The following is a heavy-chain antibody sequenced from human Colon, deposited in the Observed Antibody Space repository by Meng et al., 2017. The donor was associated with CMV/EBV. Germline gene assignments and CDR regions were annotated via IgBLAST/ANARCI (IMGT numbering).Heavy chain of an antibody. V-gene: IGHV1-18*01. CDR2: ISVYHGDT. CDR3: ARNYCSSVDCNLGDGLNM. CDR1: GYRFTSYG. D-gene: IGHD3-22*01. Sequence: ASVKVSCKAFGYRFTSYGIYWVRQAPGQGLEWMGWISVYHGDTAYAHKFQDRVTMTTDTSTGTAYMELRRLTSDDTADYYCARNYCSSVDCNLGDGLNMWGQGTRVTVSS. J-gene: IGHJ3*02.